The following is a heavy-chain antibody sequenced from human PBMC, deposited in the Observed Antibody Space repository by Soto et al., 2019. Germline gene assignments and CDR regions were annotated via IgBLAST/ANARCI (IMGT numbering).Heavy chain of an antibody. Sequence: WGSLTLACAAGGFAFSSCAMNWVRQAPRKGLEWVSAISGSGGSTYYADSVKGRFTISRDNSKNTLYLQMNSLRAEDTPVYYCAKAQQEYYYDSSGQTNGYYLDYWGQGTLVPVSS. CDR2: ISGSGGST. J-gene: IGHJ4*02. V-gene: IGHV3-23*01. CDR1: GFAFSSCA. CDR3: AKAQQEYYYDSSGQTNGYYLDY. D-gene: IGHD3-22*01.